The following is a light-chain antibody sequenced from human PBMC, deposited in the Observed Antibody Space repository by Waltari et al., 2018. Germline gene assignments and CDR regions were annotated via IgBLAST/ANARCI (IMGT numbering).Light chain of an antibody. Sequence: EIVLTQSPATLSLSPGERATLSCRASQCITNYLAWYQQKRGQAPRLLISDASNRATGIPARLSGSGSGTDFTLTISGLEPEDFAVYYCQQRSNWPLLTFGGGTKVEIK. CDR2: DAS. V-gene: IGKV3-11*01. CDR1: QCITNY. CDR3: QQRSNWPLLT. J-gene: IGKJ4*01.